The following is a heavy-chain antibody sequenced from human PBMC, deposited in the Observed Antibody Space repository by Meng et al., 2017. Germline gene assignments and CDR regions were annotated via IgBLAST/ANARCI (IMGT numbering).Heavy chain of an antibody. Sequence: SLKISCAASGFTFDDYDMHWVRQAPGKGLEWVSGISWISGSIGYADSVKGRFTISRDNAKNSLYLQMNSLRAEDTALYYCAKDHCSGGSCYSDYWGQGTLVTVSS. CDR1: GFTFDDYD. J-gene: IGHJ4*02. D-gene: IGHD2-15*01. V-gene: IGHV3-9*01. CDR2: ISWISGSI. CDR3: AKDHCSGGSCYSDY.